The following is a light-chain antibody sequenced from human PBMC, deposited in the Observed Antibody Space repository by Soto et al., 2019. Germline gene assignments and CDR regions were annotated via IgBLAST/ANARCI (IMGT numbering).Light chain of an antibody. CDR3: QRYGTSTT. CDR2: GAS. V-gene: IGKV3-20*01. J-gene: IGKJ1*01. CDR1: QSVPNSY. Sequence: IVLTQSTGTLSLSPGGRATLSCRASQSVPNSYLAWYQQKPGQAPRLLIYGASSRATGIPVRFSGSGSGTDFTLTISRLEPEDFAVYYCQRYGTSTTFGQGTKVDIK.